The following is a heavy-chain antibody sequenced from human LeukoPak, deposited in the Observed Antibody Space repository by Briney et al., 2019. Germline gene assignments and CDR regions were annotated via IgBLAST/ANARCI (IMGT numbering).Heavy chain of an antibody. Sequence: SETLSLTCTVSGGSISSYYWSWIRQPPGKGMEWIGYIYYSGSTNYNPSLKSRVTISVDTSKNQFSLKLSSVTAADTAVYYCARDKGQVAGLQDYYWSFDLWGRGTLVTVSS. J-gene: IGHJ2*01. V-gene: IGHV4-59*01. CDR3: ARDKGQVAGLQDYYWSFDL. CDR1: GGSISSYY. D-gene: IGHD6-19*01. CDR2: IYYSGST.